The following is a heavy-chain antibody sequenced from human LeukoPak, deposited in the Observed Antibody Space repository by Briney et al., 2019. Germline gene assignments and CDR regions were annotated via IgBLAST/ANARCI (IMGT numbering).Heavy chain of an antibody. J-gene: IGHJ3*02. Sequence: PSETLSLTCTVSGVSISSYYWSWLRQPAGKGLEWIGRIYTSGSTNYNPSLKSRVTMSVDTSKNQFSLKLSSVTAADTAVYYCAREDYYDSSGYYRHDAFDIWGQGTMVTVSS. D-gene: IGHD3-22*01. CDR2: IYTSGST. CDR1: GVSISSYY. V-gene: IGHV4-4*07. CDR3: AREDYYDSSGYYRHDAFDI.